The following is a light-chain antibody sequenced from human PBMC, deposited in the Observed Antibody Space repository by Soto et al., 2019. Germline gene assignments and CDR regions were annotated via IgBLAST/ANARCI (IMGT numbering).Light chain of an antibody. CDR2: DAS. V-gene: IGKV1-5*01. CDR1: QSISNW. Sequence: DIQMTQSPSTLSASVGDRVSITCRASQSISNWLAWYQQKPGKAPKLLTYDASSLESGVPSRFSGSGSWTEFTLTISSLQPDDFATYYCQQYNSYAMYTFGQGTKLEIK. J-gene: IGKJ2*01. CDR3: QQYNSYAMYT.